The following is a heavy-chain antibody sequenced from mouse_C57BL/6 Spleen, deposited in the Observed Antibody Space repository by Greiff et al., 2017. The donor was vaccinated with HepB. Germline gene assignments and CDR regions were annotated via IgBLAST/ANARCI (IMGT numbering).Heavy chain of an antibody. Sequence: DVQLQESGPVLARPGASVKMSCKTSGYTFTSYWMHWVNQRPGQGLEWIGAIYPGNSDTSYNQKFKGKAILTAVTSASTAYMELSSLTYADSAVYYDTRSGTEDFDYWGQGTTLTVSS. CDR3: TRSGTEDFDY. CDR1: GYTFTSYW. CDR2: IYPGNSDT. J-gene: IGHJ2*01. V-gene: IGHV1-5*01. D-gene: IGHD4-1*01.